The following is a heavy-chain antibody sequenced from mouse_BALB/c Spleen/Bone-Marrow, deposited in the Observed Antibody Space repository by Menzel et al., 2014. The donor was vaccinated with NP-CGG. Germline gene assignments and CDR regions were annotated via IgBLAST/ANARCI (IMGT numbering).Heavy chain of an antibody. CDR2: INPDSSTI. CDR1: GFDFSRYW. V-gene: IGHV4-1*02. Sequence: EVKLMESGGGLVQPGGSLKLSCAASGFDFSRYWMSWVRQAPGKGLEWIGEINPDSSTINYTPSLKDKFIISRDNAKNTLYLQMSKVRSEDTALYYCASLHYYGFFAYWSQGTLVTISA. J-gene: IGHJ3*01. D-gene: IGHD1-2*01. CDR3: ASLHYYGFFAY.